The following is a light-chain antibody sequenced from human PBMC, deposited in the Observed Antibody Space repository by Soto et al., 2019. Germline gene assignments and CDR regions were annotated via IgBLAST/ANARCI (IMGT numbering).Light chain of an antibody. J-gene: IGKJ1*01. Sequence: DIQMTQSPSTLSASVGDRVTITCRASQSISSWLAWYQQKPGKAPKLLIYDASSLESGVPSRFSGSGSGTAFTLTIRSLQPDDFATYYCQQYNSYWTFGQGTKVEIK. CDR3: QQYNSYWT. V-gene: IGKV1-5*01. CDR1: QSISSW. CDR2: DAS.